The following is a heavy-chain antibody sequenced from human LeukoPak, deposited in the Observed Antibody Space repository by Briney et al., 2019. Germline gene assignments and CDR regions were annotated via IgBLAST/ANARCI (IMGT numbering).Heavy chain of an antibody. D-gene: IGHD6-19*01. CDR2: VWDDGNNK. CDR1: GFPFSSYG. CDR3: ARDYSSGWYGEDYFDY. Sequence: GGSLRLSCAASGFPFSSYGMHWVRQAPAKGLAWVAVVWDDGNNKDYADSGKGRFTSYRDNSKNPLYLQMNSLRAEDTAVYYCARDYSSGWYGEDYFDYWGQGTLVTVSS. J-gene: IGHJ4*02. V-gene: IGHV3-33*01.